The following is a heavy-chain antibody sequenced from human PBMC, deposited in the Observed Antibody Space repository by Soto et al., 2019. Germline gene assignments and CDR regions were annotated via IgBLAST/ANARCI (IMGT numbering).Heavy chain of an antibody. Sequence: GGSLRLSCAASGFTFSNDAMSWVRQAPGKGLEWVRAISSDGSATYYADSVEGRFIISRDNSKDTLYLQMNSLRVEDTAVYYCARDDAFDNVNGFDMWGQGTMVTVSS. J-gene: IGHJ3*02. V-gene: IGHV3-23*01. CDR1: GFTFSNDA. D-gene: IGHD3-3*02. CDR2: ISSDGSAT. CDR3: ARDDAFDNVNGFDM.